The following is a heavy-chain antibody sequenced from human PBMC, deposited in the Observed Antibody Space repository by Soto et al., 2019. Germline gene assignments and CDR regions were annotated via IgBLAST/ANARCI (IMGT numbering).Heavy chain of an antibody. CDR3: ARGFITMVRGAKIFDP. D-gene: IGHD3-10*01. CDR2: IYYSGST. J-gene: IGHJ5*02. Sequence: QVQLQESGPGLVKPSETLSLTCTVSGGSISSYYWSWIRQPPGKGLEWIGYIYYSGSTNYNPSLKSRVTISVDTSKNQFSLKLSSVTAADTAVYYCARGFITMVRGAKIFDPWGQGTLVTVSS. V-gene: IGHV4-59*01. CDR1: GGSISSYY.